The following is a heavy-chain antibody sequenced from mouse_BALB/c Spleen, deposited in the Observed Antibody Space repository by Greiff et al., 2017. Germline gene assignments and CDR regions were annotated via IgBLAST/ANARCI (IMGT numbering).Heavy chain of an antibody. V-gene: IGHV5-4*02. CDR3: ARGLLRLRGGFAY. CDR2: ISDGGSYT. J-gene: IGHJ3*01. D-gene: IGHD1-2*01. Sequence: EVKLMESGGGLVKPGGSLKLSCAASGFTFSDYYMYWVRQTPEKRLEWVATISDGGSYTYYPDSVKGRFTISRDNAKNNLYLQMSSLKSEDTAMYYCARGLLRLRGGFAYWGQGTLVTVSA. CDR1: GFTFSDYY.